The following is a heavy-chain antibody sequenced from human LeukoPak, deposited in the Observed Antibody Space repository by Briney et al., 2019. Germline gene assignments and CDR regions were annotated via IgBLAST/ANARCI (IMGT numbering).Heavy chain of an antibody. V-gene: IGHV4-59*08. CDR1: GGSISTHF. J-gene: IGHJ6*02. CDR2: IDYNGRT. Sequence: PSETLSPTCAVSGGSISTHFWSWVRQSSGKGLEWVGYIDYNGRTNYSPSLKSRVAISADTSKNQVSLKLSSVTAADTAVYYCARRGYSGLAMDVWGQGTTVTVSS. D-gene: IGHD5-12*01. CDR3: ARRGYSGLAMDV.